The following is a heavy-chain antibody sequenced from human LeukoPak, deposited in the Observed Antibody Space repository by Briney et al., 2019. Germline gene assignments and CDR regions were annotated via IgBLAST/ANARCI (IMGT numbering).Heavy chain of an antibody. D-gene: IGHD1-26*01. V-gene: IGHV3-21*01. J-gene: IGHJ4*02. CDR2: ISSSSSYI. Sequence: GGSLRLSCAASGFTFSSYSMNWVRQAPGKGLEWVSSISSSSSYIYYADSVKGRFTISRDNAKNSLYLQMNSLRAEDTAVYYCARDASEWEMKPPGYWGQGTLVTVSS. CDR1: GFTFSSYS. CDR3: ARDASEWEMKPPGY.